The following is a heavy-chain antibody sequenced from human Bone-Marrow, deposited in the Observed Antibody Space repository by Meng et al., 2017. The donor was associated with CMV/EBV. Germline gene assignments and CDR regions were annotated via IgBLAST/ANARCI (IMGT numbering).Heavy chain of an antibody. CDR3: AREGGASCSSTSCYVFDY. D-gene: IGHD2-2*01. CDR2: IYYSGST. CDR1: SSGSYY. Sequence: SSGSYYWSWSRQPAGKGLEWIGYIYYSGSTNYNPSLKSRVTISVDTSKNQFSLKLSSVTAADTAVYYCAREGGASCSSTSCYVFDYWGQGTLVTVSS. J-gene: IGHJ4*02. V-gene: IGHV4-61*01.